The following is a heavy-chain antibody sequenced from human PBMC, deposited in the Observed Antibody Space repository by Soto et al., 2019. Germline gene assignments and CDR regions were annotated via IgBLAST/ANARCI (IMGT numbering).Heavy chain of an antibody. CDR1: GYTFTSYD. J-gene: IGHJ4*02. V-gene: IGHV1-8*01. D-gene: IGHD4-17*01. CDR2: MNPDSGNT. CDR3: ARSTNDYGDRH. Sequence: QVQLVQSGAEVKKPGASVKVSCKASGYTFTSYDINWVRQATGQGLEWMGWMNPDSGNTGYAHKFQGRVTMTSNTSMSTAYIELSSLRYEDTAVYYCARSTNDYGDRHWGQGTLVTVSS.